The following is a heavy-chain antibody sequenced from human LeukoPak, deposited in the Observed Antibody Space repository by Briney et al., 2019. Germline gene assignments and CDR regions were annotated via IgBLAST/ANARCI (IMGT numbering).Heavy chain of an antibody. Sequence: NPGGSLRLSCAASGFTFSRYSMNWVRQAPGKGLEWVSSISSSSSYRYYADSVKGRFTISRDNAKNSLHLQRNSLRAEDTAVYYCMSYAGRSDDYWGQGTLVTVSS. CDR1: GFTFSRYS. CDR2: ISSSSSYR. J-gene: IGHJ4*02. V-gene: IGHV3-21*01. CDR3: MSYAGRSDDY. D-gene: IGHD3-16*01.